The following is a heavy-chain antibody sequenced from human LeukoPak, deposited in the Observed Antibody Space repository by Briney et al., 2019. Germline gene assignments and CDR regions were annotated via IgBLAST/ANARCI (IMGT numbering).Heavy chain of an antibody. V-gene: IGHV3-66*02. Sequence: GGSLRLSCAASGFTVSSNYMSWVRQAPGKGLEWVSLISGGGGSTYYADSVKGRFTISRDNSKSTLYLQMNSLRAEDTAVYYCAREYYYDSSGSPSNDAFDIWGQGTMVTVSS. CDR2: ISGGGGST. CDR1: GFTVSSNY. CDR3: AREYYYDSSGSPSNDAFDI. D-gene: IGHD3-22*01. J-gene: IGHJ3*02.